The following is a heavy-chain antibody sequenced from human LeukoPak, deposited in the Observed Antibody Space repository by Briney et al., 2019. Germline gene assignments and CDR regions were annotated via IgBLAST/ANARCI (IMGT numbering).Heavy chain of an antibody. V-gene: IGHV3-9*03. J-gene: IGHJ6*03. Sequence: GGSLRLSCAASGFTFDDYAMHWVPQAPGKGLEWGSGISWNSGSIGYADSVQGRFTISRDNAKNSLYLQMNSLRAEDMAVYYCAKDTSDGVGATGFYYMDVWGKGTTVTVSS. D-gene: IGHD1-26*01. CDR3: AKDTSDGVGATGFYYMDV. CDR2: ISWNSGSI. CDR1: GFTFDDYA.